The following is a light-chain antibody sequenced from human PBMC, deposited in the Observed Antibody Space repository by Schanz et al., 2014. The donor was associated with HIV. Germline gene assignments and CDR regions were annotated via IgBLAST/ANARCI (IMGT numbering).Light chain of an antibody. Sequence: DIQMTQSPSTLSASVGDRVTITCRASQGISTYLAWYQQKPGKAPKLLIYSASTLQSGVPSRFSGSGSGTDFTLTITSLQPADFATYYCQKYDKAPRTFGQGTKVEIK. J-gene: IGKJ1*01. CDR2: SAS. CDR1: QGISTY. V-gene: IGKV1-27*01. CDR3: QKYDKAPRT.